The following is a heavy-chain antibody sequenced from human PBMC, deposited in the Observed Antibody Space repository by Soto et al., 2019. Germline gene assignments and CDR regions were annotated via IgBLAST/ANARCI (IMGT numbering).Heavy chain of an antibody. CDR3: VWDPFQGFGS. Sequence: GGSLRLSCAASGFTFSSYGMHWVRQAPGKGLEWLSVIYADGSTYYADSVKGRFTVSRDSSENTLYLQINNLRVEDTAVSYCVWDPFQGFGSWGQGTLVTVSS. V-gene: IGHV3-NL1*01. CDR2: IYADGST. J-gene: IGHJ4*02. CDR1: GFTFSSYG. D-gene: IGHD1-26*01.